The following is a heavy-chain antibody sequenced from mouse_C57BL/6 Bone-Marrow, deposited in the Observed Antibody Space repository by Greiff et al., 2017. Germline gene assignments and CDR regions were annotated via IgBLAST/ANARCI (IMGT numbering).Heavy chain of an antibody. CDR1: EYEFPSHD. Sequence: EVMLVESGGGLVQPGESLKLSCESNEYEFPSHDMSWVRKTPEKRLELVAAINSDGGSTYYPDTMERRFIIYRDNTKKTLYLQMSSLRSEDTALYYCARHEGLRRLYYFDYWGQGTTLTVSS. J-gene: IGHJ2*01. CDR2: INSDGGST. D-gene: IGHD2-4*01. CDR3: ARHEGLRRLYYFDY. V-gene: IGHV5-2*01.